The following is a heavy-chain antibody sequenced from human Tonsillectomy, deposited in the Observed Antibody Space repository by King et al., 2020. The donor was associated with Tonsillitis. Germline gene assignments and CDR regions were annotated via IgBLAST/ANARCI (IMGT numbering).Heavy chain of an antibody. CDR2: IDYTGST. CDR3: ARALYSSSHYNWFDP. CDR1: GGSISSYY. D-gene: IGHD6-13*01. V-gene: IGHV4-59*08. Sequence: VQLQESGPGLVKPSETLSLTCTVSGGSISSYYWSWIRQPPGKGLEWIGYIDYTGSTNYNPSHNTRLTISVDTSRTQFSLKLSSVTAADTAVYYCARALYSSSHYNWFDPWGQGTLVTVSS. J-gene: IGHJ5*02.